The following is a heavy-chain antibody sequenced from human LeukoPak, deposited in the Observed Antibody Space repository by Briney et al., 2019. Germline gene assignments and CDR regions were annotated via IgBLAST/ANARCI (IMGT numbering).Heavy chain of an antibody. V-gene: IGHV3-30*03. J-gene: IGHJ4*02. D-gene: IGHD4-23*01. CDR1: GFTFSSYG. CDR2: ISYDGSNK. Sequence: GGSLRLSCAASGFTFSSYGMHWVRQAPGKGLEWVAVISYDGSNKYYADSVKGRFTISRDNSKNTLYLQMNSLRAEDTAVYYCARDYGGKDGFDYWGQGTLVTVSS. CDR3: ARDYGGKDGFDY.